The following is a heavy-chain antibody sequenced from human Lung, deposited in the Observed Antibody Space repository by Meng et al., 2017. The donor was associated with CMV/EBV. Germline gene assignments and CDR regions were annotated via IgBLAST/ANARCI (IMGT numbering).Heavy chain of an antibody. D-gene: IGHD6-13*01. CDR1: GFTFSSYW. J-gene: IGHJ6*02. CDR3: ARGGSSWGGKYYYYGMDV. CDR2: INSDGSST. V-gene: IGHV3-74*01. Sequence: GESLKISCAASGFTFSSYWMHWVRQAPGEGLVWVSRINSDGSSTSYADSVKGRFTISRDNAKNTLYLQMNSLRAEDTAVYYCARGGSSWGGKYYYYGMDVWGQGTTVTVSS.